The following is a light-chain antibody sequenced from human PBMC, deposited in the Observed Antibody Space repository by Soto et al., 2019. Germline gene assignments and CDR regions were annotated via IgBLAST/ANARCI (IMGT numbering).Light chain of an antibody. CDR2: CTN. V-gene: IGLV7-43*01. CDR1: TGAVTSDYC. CDR3: LLYFGGAQVWL. J-gene: IGLJ3*02. Sequence: QAVVTQEPSLTVSPGETVTLTCASNTGAVTSDYCANWFQQKPGQAPRTLIYCTNNKYSWTPARFSGSLLGGKAALTLSGAQPEDEAEYYCLLYFGGAQVWLFGGGTKLTVL.